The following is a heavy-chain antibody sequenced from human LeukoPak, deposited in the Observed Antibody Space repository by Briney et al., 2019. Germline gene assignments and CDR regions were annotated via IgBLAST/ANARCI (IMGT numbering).Heavy chain of an antibody. CDR2: ISYSGST. CDR1: GGSISSFY. Sequence: SETLSLTCSVSGGSISSFYWSWIRQPPGKGLEWIGYISYSGSTNYNPSLKSRVTISLDTSKNQFSLKLSSVTAADTAVYYCARPVVEGWGYYYGMDVWGQGTTVTVSS. D-gene: IGHD4-23*01. CDR3: ARPVVEGWGYYYGMDV. V-gene: IGHV4-59*08. J-gene: IGHJ6*02.